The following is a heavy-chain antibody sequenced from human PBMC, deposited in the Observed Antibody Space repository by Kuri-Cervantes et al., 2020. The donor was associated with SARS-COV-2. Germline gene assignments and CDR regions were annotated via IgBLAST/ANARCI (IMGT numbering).Heavy chain of an antibody. D-gene: IGHD3-9*01. V-gene: IGHV4-34*01. CDR2: INHSGST. Sequence: SETLSLTCAVYGGSFSGYYWSWIRQPPGKGLEWIGEINHSGSTDNNPSLKSRVTISVDTSKNQFSLKMTSVTAADTAIYYCARIRYYDILTGLAGFDYWGQGTLVTVSS. CDR3: ARIRYYDILTGLAGFDY. CDR1: GGSFSGYY. J-gene: IGHJ4*02.